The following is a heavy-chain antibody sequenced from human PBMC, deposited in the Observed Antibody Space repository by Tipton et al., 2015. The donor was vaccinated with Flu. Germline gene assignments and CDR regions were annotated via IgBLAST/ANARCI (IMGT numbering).Heavy chain of an antibody. CDR3: AAHGSGGSCSHAFDI. J-gene: IGHJ3*02. CDR1: GGSFSSHY. D-gene: IGHD2-15*01. Sequence: TLSLTCAVYGGSFSSHYWSWIRQPPGKGLEWIGEINPSGSTNYNPSLKSRVTISGDTSKNQVSLKLSSVTAADTAVYYCAAHGSGGSCSHAFDIWGQGTMVTVSS. CDR2: INPSGST. V-gene: IGHV4-34*01.